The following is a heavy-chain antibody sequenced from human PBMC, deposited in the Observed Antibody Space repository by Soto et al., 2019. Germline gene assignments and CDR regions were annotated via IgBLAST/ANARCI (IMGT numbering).Heavy chain of an antibody. CDR2: INPSGGST. CDR1: GYTLTSYY. J-gene: IGHJ6*02. CDR3: ARGPPGVYYGMDV. V-gene: IGHV1-46*01. Sequence: ASVRVSCKATGYTLTSYYMHWVRQAPGQGLEWMGIINPSGGSTSYAQKFQGRVTMTRDTSTSTVYMELSSLRSEDTAVYYCARGPPGVYYGMDVWGQGTTVTVSS. D-gene: IGHD3-10*01.